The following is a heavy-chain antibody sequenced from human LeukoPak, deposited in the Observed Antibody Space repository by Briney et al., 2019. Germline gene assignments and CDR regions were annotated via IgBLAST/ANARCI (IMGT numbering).Heavy chain of an antibody. CDR3: ARRDFWSGYSSY. Sequence: GSLRLSCAASGFTFSSYWMTWIRQPPGKGLEWIGSIYYSGSTYYNPSLKSRVTISVDTSKNQFSLKLSSVTAADTAVYYCARRDFWSGYSSYWGQGTLVTVSS. CDR2: IYYSGST. D-gene: IGHD3-3*01. V-gene: IGHV4-39*01. CDR1: GFTFSSYW. J-gene: IGHJ4*02.